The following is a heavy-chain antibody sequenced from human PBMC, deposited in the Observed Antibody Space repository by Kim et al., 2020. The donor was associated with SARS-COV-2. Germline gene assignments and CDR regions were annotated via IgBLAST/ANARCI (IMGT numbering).Heavy chain of an antibody. CDR3: ARGYSSGWDYAEYFQH. D-gene: IGHD6-19*01. V-gene: IGHV3-53*01. Sequence: SVKGRITSSRDKSKNTLYLQMNSLRAEDTGVYYCARGYSSGWDYAEYFQHWGQGTLGTVSS. J-gene: IGHJ1*01.